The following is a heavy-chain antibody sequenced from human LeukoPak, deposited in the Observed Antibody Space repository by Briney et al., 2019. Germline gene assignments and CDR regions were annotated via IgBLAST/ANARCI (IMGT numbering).Heavy chain of an antibody. V-gene: IGHV4-4*07. J-gene: IGHJ6*03. Sequence: SETLSLTCTVSGGSIGSYYWSWIRQPAGKGLEWIGRIYTSGSTNYNPSLKSRVTMSVDTSKNQFSLKLSSVTAADTAVYYCARSEVGATRNYYYYYMDVWGKGTTVTVSS. CDR3: ARSEVGATRNYYYYYMDV. D-gene: IGHD1-26*01. CDR1: GGSIGSYY. CDR2: IYTSGST.